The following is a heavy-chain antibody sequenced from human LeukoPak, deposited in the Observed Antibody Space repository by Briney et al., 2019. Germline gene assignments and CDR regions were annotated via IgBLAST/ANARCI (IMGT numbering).Heavy chain of an antibody. V-gene: IGHV3-23*01. CDR2: ISGSGGST. CDR3: AKDISGWYGSFAFDI. J-gene: IGHJ3*02. CDR1: GFTFSTYS. D-gene: IGHD6-19*01. Sequence: GGSLTLSCTASGFTFSTYSMTWVRQAPGKGLEWVSAISGSGGSTYYADPVKGRFTISRDNSKNTLYLQMNSLRAEDTAVYYCAKDISGWYGSFAFDIWGQGTMVTVSS.